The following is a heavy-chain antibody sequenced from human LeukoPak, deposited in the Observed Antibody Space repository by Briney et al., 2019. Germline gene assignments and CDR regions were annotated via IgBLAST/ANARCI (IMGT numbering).Heavy chain of an antibody. CDR3: AREERDAFDI. CDR2: IYSGGST. V-gene: IGHV3-53*01. J-gene: IGHJ3*02. CDR1: GSTFSDYY. Sequence: GSLRLSCAASGSTFSDYYMSWVRQAPGKGLEWVSVIYSGGSTYYADSVKGRFTISRDNSKNTLYLQMNSLRAEDTAVYYCAREERDAFDIWGQGTMVTVSS. D-gene: IGHD1-1*01.